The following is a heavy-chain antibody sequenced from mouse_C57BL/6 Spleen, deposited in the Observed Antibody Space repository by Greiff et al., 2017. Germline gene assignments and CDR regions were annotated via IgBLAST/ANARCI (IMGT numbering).Heavy chain of an antibody. CDR1: GYSFTDYN. D-gene: IGHD2-3*01. CDR2: INPNYGTT. CDR3: ARGWGWLLRDY. Sequence: EVKLQQSGPELVQPGASVKISCKASGYSFTDYNMNWVKQSNGKSLEWIGVINPNYGTTSYNQKFQGKATLPVDQSSSTAYMQLNSLTSEDAAVYYCARGWGWLLRDYWGQGTTLTVSS. V-gene: IGHV1-39*01. J-gene: IGHJ2*01.